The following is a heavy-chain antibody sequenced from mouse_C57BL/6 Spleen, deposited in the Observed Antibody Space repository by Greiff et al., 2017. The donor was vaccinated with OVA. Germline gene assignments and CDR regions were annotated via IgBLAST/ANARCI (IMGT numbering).Heavy chain of an antibody. CDR2: IDPEDGDT. CDR3: TTNAYAMDY. Sequence: EVQRQQSGAELVRPGASVKLSCTASGFNIKDYYMHWVKQRPEQGLEWIGRIDPEDGDTEYAAKFKGKATLTADTSYNTVYLQLSSLTSEDTTVYYCTTNAYAMDYWGQGTSVTVSS. V-gene: IGHV14-1*01. J-gene: IGHJ4*01. CDR1: GFNIKDYY.